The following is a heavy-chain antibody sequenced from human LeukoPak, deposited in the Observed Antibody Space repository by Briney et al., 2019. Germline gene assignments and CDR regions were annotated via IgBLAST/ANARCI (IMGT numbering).Heavy chain of an antibody. CDR3: ATDRWEPGRFDY. D-gene: IGHD1-26*01. CDR2: IHSGGST. Sequence: GGSLRLSCAASGFTVTSSHMSWVRQAPGKGLEWVSVIHSGGSTYYADSVKGRFTISRDNPKNTLYLQMNSLRAEDTAVYYCATDRWEPGRFDYWGQGTLATVSS. V-gene: IGHV3-53*01. CDR1: GFTVTSSH. J-gene: IGHJ4*02.